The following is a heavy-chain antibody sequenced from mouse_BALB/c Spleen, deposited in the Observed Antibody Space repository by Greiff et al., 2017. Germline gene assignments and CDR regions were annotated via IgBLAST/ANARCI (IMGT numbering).Heavy chain of an antibody. V-gene: IGHV1S81*02. Sequence: VQLQQSGAELVKPGASVKLSCKASGYTFTSYYMYWVKQRPGQGLEWIGEINPSNGGTNFNEKFKSKATLTVDKSSSTAYLQLSSLTSEDSAVYYCTRSRYSGSMDYWGEGTSVTVSS. CDR3: TRSRYSGSMDY. J-gene: IGHJ4*01. D-gene: IGHD2-14*01. CDR1: GYTFTSYY. CDR2: INPSNGGT.